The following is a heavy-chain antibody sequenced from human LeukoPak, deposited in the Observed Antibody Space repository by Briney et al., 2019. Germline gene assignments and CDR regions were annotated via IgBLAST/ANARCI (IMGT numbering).Heavy chain of an antibody. D-gene: IGHD1-26*01. CDR3: ARESVWELLPLVSAGMDV. Sequence: ASVKVSCKASGYTFTGYYMHWVRQAPGQGLEWMGWINPNSGGTNYAQKFQGRVTMTRDTSISTAYMELSRLRSDDTAVYYCARESVWELLPLVSAGMDVWGKGTTVTVSS. CDR2: INPNSGGT. CDR1: GYTFTGYY. V-gene: IGHV1-2*02. J-gene: IGHJ6*03.